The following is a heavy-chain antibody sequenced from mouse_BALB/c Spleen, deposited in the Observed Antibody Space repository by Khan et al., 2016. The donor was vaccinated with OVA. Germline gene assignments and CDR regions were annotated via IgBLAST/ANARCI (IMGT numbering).Heavy chain of an antibody. CDR1: GYIFTSYW. CDR3: EREEALYYLDY. CDR2: IYPGTDIT. Sequence: QVQLKQSGPELVRPGASVKLSCKTSGYIFTSYWIHWVQQRSGQGLEWIARIYPGTDITYYSENLTDQATLTADTSSSTAYLQLSSLTSEDSDVYVCEREEALYYLDYWGQGTSVTVSS. J-gene: IGHJ2*02. V-gene: IGHV1S132*01. D-gene: IGHD1-1*01.